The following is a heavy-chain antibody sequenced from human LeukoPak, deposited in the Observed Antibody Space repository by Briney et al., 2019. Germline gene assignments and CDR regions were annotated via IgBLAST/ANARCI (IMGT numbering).Heavy chain of an antibody. Sequence: SGPTLVNPPQTLTLTCTFSGFSLSTSAVGVGWIRQPPGKPLEWLALIYWDDDKRYSPSLTSRLTITKDTSKNQVVLAMSNMDPVDTATYYCAHRNPQSMAYYFDYWGQGTLVTVSS. CDR3: AHRNPQSMAYYFDY. CDR1: GFSLSTSAVG. CDR2: IYWDDDK. D-gene: IGHD2/OR15-2a*01. J-gene: IGHJ4*02. V-gene: IGHV2-5*02.